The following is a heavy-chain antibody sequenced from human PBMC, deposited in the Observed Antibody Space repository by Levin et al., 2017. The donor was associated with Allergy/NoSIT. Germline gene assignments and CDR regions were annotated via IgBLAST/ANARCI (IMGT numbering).Heavy chain of an antibody. CDR3: ASSGYRLAEYFQH. D-gene: IGHD3-22*01. CDR1: GGSFSGYY. CDR2: INHSGST. Sequence: GSLRLSCAVYGGSFSGYYWSWIRQPPGKGLEWIGEINHSGSTNYNPSLKSRVTISVDTSKNQFSLKLSSVTAADTAVYYCASSGYRLAEYFQHWGQGTLVTVSS. J-gene: IGHJ1*01. V-gene: IGHV4-34*01.